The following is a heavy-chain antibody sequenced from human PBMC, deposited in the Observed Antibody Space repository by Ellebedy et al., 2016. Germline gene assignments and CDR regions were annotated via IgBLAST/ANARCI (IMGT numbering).Heavy chain of an antibody. CDR1: GFTVGNNS. V-gene: IGHV3-66*01. CDR2: IFSGGGT. Sequence: GGSLRLXCAASGFTVGNNSMNWIRQAPGKGLEWISLIFSGGGTNYSDSVKGRFTISRDSTKNTLFLQMDSLRVEDTAVYYCARDPAAAGLGSFGWGQGTLVTVSS. J-gene: IGHJ4*02. CDR3: ARDPAAAGLGSFG. D-gene: IGHD6-13*01.